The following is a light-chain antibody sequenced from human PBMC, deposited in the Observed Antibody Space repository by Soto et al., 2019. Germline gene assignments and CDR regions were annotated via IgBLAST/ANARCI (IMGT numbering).Light chain of an antibody. CDR3: QKCKVAPFT. CDR1: QGIDDH. J-gene: IGKJ4*01. Sequence: DIQMTQSPSSLSASVGDRVTITCRASQGIDDHLAWYQQNPGKAPKLLIYAASTLQSGVPSRFTGSGSGTDFTLTISSLQPEDAATYYCQKCKVAPFTFGGGTKVDIK. V-gene: IGKV1-27*01. CDR2: AAS.